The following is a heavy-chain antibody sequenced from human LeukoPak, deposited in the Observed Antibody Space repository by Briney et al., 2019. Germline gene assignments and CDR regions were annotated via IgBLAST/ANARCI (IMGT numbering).Heavy chain of an antibody. CDR1: GDTVSSNSGT. Sequence: SQTLSLTCAISGDTVSSNSGTWTWIRQSPSRGLEWLGRTYYRPTWYNDYAVSVKSRITINPDTSKNQFSLQLKSVIPDDTAVYYCARGSSSSSWYFDYWGQGTLVTVSS. CDR2: TYYRPTWYN. V-gene: IGHV6-1*01. J-gene: IGHJ4*02. D-gene: IGHD6-13*01. CDR3: ARGSSSSSWYFDY.